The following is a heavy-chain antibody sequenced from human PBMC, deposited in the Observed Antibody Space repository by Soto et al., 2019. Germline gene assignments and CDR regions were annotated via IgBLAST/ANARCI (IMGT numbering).Heavy chain of an antibody. V-gene: IGHV5-51*01. Sequence: GESLKISCNGSAYSFTNYWIGWVRQMPGKGLEWMGSIYPGDSDIKYSPSFQGQVTISADKSINTAYLQWSSLKASDSAMYYCARPESGHYYEGFDYWGQGTLVTVSS. J-gene: IGHJ4*02. CDR1: AYSFTNYW. CDR2: IYPGDSDI. CDR3: ARPESGHYYEGFDY. D-gene: IGHD3-3*01.